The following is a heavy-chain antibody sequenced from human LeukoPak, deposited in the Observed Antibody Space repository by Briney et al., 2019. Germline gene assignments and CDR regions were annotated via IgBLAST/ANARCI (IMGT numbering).Heavy chain of an antibody. CDR2: IYTSGST. D-gene: IGHD1-1*01. V-gene: IGHV4-4*07. CDR1: GGSISRYY. Sequence: PSETLSLTCIVSGGSISRYYWRWLRQPAGKGLEWIGRIYTSGSTNYNPSLKSRVTMSVDTSKNQLSLKLSSVTAADTAVYYCARAYDDGGLDYWGQGTLVTVSS. J-gene: IGHJ4*02. CDR3: ARAYDDGGLDY.